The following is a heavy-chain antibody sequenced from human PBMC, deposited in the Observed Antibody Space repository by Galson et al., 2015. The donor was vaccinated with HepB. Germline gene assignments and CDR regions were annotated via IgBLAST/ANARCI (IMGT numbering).Heavy chain of an antibody. D-gene: IGHD2-2*01. Sequence: SLRLSCAASGFTFSSYAMHWVRQAPGKGLEWVAAMSSEGSSIYYADSVKGRFTISRDNSKNTLYLQMNSLRTEDTAVYYCARAYAPTPDAFDMWGQGTMVTVSS. V-gene: IGHV3-30-3*01. J-gene: IGHJ3*02. CDR1: GFTFSSYA. CDR2: MSSEGSSI. CDR3: ARAYAPTPDAFDM.